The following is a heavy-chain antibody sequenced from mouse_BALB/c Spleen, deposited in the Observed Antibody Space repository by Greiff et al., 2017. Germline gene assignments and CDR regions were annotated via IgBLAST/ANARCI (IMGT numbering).Heavy chain of an antibody. CDR1: GYTFTSYW. J-gene: IGHJ4*01. Sequence: VQLKQSGTVLARPGASVKMSCKASGYTFTSYWMHWVKQRPGQGLEWIGAIYPGNSDTSYNQKFKGKAKLTAVTSTSTAYMELSSLTNEDSAVYYCTRGDWDYAMDYWGQGTSVTVSS. CDR2: IYPGNSDT. CDR3: TRGDWDYAMDY. D-gene: IGHD4-1*01. V-gene: IGHV1-5*01.